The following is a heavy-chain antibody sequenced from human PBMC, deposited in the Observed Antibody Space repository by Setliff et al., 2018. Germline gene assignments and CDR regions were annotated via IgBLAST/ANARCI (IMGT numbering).Heavy chain of an antibody. D-gene: IGHD2-15*01. J-gene: IGHJ6*03. CDR3: ARLYDFCSGGSCYSGYSGYYYYMDV. V-gene: IGHV4-4*08. CDR1: GDSIYNHF. Sequence: SETLSLTCTVSGDSIYNHFWSWVRQPPGKGLEWIGYIYSTGSTNYNPSLKSRVAISIDTSKNQFSLKVNSVTAADTAVYYCARLYDFCSGGSCYSGYSGYYYYMDVWGKGTTVTVSS. CDR2: IYSTGST.